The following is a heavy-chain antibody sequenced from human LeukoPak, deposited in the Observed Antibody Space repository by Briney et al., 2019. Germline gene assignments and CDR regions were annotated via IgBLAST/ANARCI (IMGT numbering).Heavy chain of an antibody. CDR3: ARDGGGFDY. CDR1: GFTFSGFW. D-gene: IGHD3-10*01. V-gene: IGHV3-33*07. J-gene: IGHJ4*02. CDR2: IWYDGSNK. Sequence: GGSLRLSCAVSGFTFSGFWMSWSRQAPGKGLEWVAVIWYDGSNKYYADSVKGRFTISRDNSKNTLYLQMNSLRAEDTAVYYCARDGGGFDYWGQGTLVTVSS.